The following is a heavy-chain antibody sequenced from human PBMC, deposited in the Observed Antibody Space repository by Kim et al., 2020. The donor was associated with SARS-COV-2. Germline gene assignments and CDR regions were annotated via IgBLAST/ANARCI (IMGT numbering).Heavy chain of an antibody. V-gene: IGHV4-59*13. D-gene: IGHD6-13*01. CDR1: GGSISSYY. CDR2: MYKSEST. Sequence: SETLSLTCTVSGGSISSYYLNWIRQSPGKGLEWIGYMYKSESTNYNPSLKSRVSISVDTSKNQFSLKLSSVTAADTAVYLCATGGGFRIADWGRGTLVTV. CDR3: ATGGGFRIAD. J-gene: IGHJ4*02.